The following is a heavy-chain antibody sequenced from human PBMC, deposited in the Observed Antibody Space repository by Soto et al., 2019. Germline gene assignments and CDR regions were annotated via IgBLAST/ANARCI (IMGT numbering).Heavy chain of an antibody. V-gene: IGHV5-51*01. CDR3: ARPFSYYGSGSYYGMDV. CDR2: IYPGDSDT. D-gene: IGHD3-10*01. Sequence: GESLKISCKGSGYSFTSYWIGWVRQMPGKGLEWMGIIYPGDSDTRYSPSFQGQVTISADKSISTAYLQWSSLKASDTAMYYCARPFSYYGSGSYYGMDVWGQGTTVTVSS. CDR1: GYSFTSYW. J-gene: IGHJ6*02.